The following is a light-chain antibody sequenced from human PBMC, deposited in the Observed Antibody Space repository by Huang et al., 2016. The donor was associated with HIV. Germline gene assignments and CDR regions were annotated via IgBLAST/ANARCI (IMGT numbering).Light chain of an antibody. CDR1: QSVFSY. CDR3: QQRSAWPRT. J-gene: IGKJ2*01. Sequence: EIVLTQSPGTLSLSPGERATLSCRTSQSVFSYLAWYQQRPGQAPRLLIYDASNRATGIPARFSGSGSGTDFTLTISSLEPEDFAVYYCQQRSAWPRTFGKGTKLEIK. CDR2: DAS. V-gene: IGKV3-11*01.